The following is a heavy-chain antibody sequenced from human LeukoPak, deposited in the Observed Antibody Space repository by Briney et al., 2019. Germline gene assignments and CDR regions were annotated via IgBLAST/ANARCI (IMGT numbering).Heavy chain of an antibody. J-gene: IGHJ4*02. CDR2: MYYSESP. V-gene: IGHV4-59*08. D-gene: IGHD3-10*01. CDR1: GASIRSYY. Sequence: PSETLSLTCTVSGASIRSYYWSWIRQPPGKGLEWIAYMYYSESPNYNPSLKSRVTMSGDTSRNQFSLNMNSVTAADTAVYYCARSYDTNNLQRFDYWGQGILVTVSP. CDR3: ARSYDTNNLQRFDY.